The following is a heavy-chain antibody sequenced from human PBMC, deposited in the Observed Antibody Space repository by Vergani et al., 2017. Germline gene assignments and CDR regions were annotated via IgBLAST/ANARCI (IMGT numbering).Heavy chain of an antibody. V-gene: IGHV4-61*02. CDR2: IYVSGIT. D-gene: IGHD6-6*01. Sequence: QVQLQESGPGLVKPSQTLSLTCTVSGASINNDFYYWHWIRQPAGKGLEWIGRIYVSGITDYNSSLQSRVSMSVDTSKNQFSLTLTSVTAADTAVYYCARRGWGSSVGYFDYWGQGTLVTVSS. J-gene: IGHJ4*02. CDR1: GASINNDFYY. CDR3: ARRGWGSSVGYFDY.